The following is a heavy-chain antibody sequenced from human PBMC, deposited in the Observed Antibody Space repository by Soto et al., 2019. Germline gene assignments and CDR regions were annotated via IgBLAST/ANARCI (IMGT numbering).Heavy chain of an antibody. CDR2: ISAYTGKT. D-gene: IGHD1-26*01. CDR1: GYTFSSYG. CDR3: ARDLDSGSYYFDY. Sequence: ASVKVSCKASGYTFSSYGIRWVRQAPGQGLEWMGWISAYTGKTNYAQKLPGRVTMTTDTSTSTAYMEVRSLRSDDTAVYYCARDLDSGSYYFDYWGQGTLVTVSS. V-gene: IGHV1-18*04. J-gene: IGHJ4*02.